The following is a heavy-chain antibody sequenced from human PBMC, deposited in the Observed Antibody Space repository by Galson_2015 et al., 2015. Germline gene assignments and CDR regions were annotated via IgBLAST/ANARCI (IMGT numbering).Heavy chain of an antibody. Sequence: SVKVSCKVSGGTFSSYAISWVRQAPGQGLEWMGGIIPIFGTANYAQKFQGRVTITADESTSTAYMELSSLRSEDTAVYYCVCTQEAYGSGSYYPFDYWGQGTLVTVSS. D-gene: IGHD3-10*01. CDR2: IIPIFGTA. CDR3: VCTQEAYGSGSYYPFDY. J-gene: IGHJ4*02. V-gene: IGHV1-69*13. CDR1: GGTFSSYA.